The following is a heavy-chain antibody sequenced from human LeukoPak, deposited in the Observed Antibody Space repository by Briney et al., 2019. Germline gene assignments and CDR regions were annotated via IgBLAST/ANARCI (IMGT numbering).Heavy chain of an antibody. V-gene: IGHV1-18*01. Sequence: ASVKVSCKASGYTFTSYGISWVRQAPGQGLEWMGWISAYNGNTNYAQKLQGRVTMTTDTSTSTAYMELRSLRSDDTAVYYCASGSYYDSSGSLDYWGQGTLVTVSS. CDR2: ISAYNGNT. CDR3: ASGSYYDSSGSLDY. D-gene: IGHD3-22*01. J-gene: IGHJ4*02. CDR1: GYTFTSYG.